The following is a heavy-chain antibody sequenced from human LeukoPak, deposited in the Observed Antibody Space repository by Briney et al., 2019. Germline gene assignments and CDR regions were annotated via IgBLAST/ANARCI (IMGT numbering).Heavy chain of an antibody. Sequence: PSETLSLTCVVYGASFSGNYWTWIRQPPGKGLEWIGEINHSGSTNYNPSLKSRVTMSVDTSKNQFSLKLSSVTAAGTAVYFCARGDCSSTTCFHYYFDYWGQGTLVTVSS. CDR3: ARGDCSSTTCFHYYFDY. CDR1: GASFSGNY. J-gene: IGHJ4*02. CDR2: INHSGST. D-gene: IGHD2-2*01. V-gene: IGHV4-34*01.